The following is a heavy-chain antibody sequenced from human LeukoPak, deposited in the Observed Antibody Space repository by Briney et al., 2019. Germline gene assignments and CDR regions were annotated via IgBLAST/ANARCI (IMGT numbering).Heavy chain of an antibody. Sequence: GGSLRLSCAASGFTFSSYSMNWVRQAPGKGLEWVSSISSSSSYIYCADSVKGRFTISRDNAKNSLYLQMNSLRAEDTAVYYCARRGSYYNLGDEDYWGQGTLVTVSS. J-gene: IGHJ4*02. CDR2: ISSSSSYI. CDR1: GFTFSSYS. CDR3: ARRGSYYNLGDEDY. D-gene: IGHD3-10*01. V-gene: IGHV3-21*01.